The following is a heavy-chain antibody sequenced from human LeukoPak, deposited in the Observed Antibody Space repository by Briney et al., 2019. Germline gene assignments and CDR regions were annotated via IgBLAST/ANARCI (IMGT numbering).Heavy chain of an antibody. CDR3: ARTNVYYYYMDV. V-gene: IGHV3-7*01. CDR1: GLTFSSYA. CDR2: IKQDGSEK. J-gene: IGHJ6*03. Sequence: GGSLRLSCAASGLTFSSYAMSWVRQAPGKGLEGVANIKQDGSEKYYVDSVKGRFTISRDNAKNSLYLQMNSLIAEDTAVYYCARTNVYYYYMDVWGKGTTVTISS.